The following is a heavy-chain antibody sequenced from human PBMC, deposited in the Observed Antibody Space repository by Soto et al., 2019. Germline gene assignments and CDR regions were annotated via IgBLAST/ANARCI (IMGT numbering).Heavy chain of an antibody. CDR1: GGRFNTYA. CDR3: ARGGKERFRGSGMDV. CDR2: IITFFGAA. Sequence: SVKVSCKASGGRFNTYAINWLRQAPGQGLEWLGGIITFFGAAMYAQKFQGRVTITADEFTTTAYMELSSLRSEDTAVYYCARGGKERFRGSGMDVWGQGTTVTVSS. D-gene: IGHD1-1*01. J-gene: IGHJ6*02. V-gene: IGHV1-69*13.